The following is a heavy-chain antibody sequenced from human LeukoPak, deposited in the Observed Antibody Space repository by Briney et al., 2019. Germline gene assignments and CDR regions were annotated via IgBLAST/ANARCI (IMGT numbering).Heavy chain of an antibody. Sequence: GGSLRLSCAASGFTFDDYTMHWVRHAPGKGLEWVSLISFDGLSTFYADSVKGRFTTSGDNSKNSLFLQMNSLRTEDTAFYYCAKDGTGSYWFFDLWGRGTLVTGSS. V-gene: IGHV3-43*01. D-gene: IGHD3-10*01. CDR3: AKDGTGSYWFFDL. CDR1: GFTFDDYT. CDR2: ISFDGLST. J-gene: IGHJ2*01.